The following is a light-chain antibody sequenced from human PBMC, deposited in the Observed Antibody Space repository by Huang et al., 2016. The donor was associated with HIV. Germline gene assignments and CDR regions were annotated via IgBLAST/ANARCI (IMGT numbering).Light chain of an antibody. CDR1: QSVSSS. CDR2: GAS. V-gene: IGKV3-15*01. CDR3: QQYNNWPPYT. J-gene: IGKJ2*01. Sequence: EIVMTQSPATLSVSPGERATLSCRASQSVSSSLAWYQQKPGQAPRLLIYGASTRATGITARVSGSGSVTEFTLTISSLQSEDFAVYYCQQYNNWPPYTFGQGTKLEIK.